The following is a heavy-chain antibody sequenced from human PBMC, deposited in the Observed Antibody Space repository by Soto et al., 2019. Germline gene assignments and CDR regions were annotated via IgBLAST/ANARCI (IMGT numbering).Heavy chain of an antibody. CDR2: IVVGSGNT. CDR1: GFTFTSSA. CDR3: AADRLGYCSGGSCYYYYGMDV. V-gene: IGHV1-58*01. J-gene: IGHJ6*02. D-gene: IGHD2-15*01. Sequence: SVKVSCKASGFTFTSSAVRWVRQARGQRLEWIGWIVVGSGNTNYAQKFQERVTITRDMSTSTAYMELSSLRSEDTAVYYCAADRLGYCSGGSCYYYYGMDVWGQGTTVTVSS.